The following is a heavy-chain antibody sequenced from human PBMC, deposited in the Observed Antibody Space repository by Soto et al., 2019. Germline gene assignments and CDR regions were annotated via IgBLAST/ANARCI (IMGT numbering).Heavy chain of an antibody. Sequence: QITLKESGPTLVKPTQTLTLTCTFSGFSLSTTRVAVGWIRQPPGKALEWLALIYWDDDKSYSPFLKSRLTITKDTSKNPVVLTMADIDPLDTATYYCAHSVVAGLGYYFDYWGQRTLVTVSS. CDR1: GFSLSTTRVA. CDR3: AHSVVAGLGYYFDY. V-gene: IGHV2-5*02. D-gene: IGHD6-19*01. CDR2: IYWDDDK. J-gene: IGHJ4*02.